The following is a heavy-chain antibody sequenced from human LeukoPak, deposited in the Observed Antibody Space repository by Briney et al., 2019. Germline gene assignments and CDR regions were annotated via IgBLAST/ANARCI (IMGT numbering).Heavy chain of an antibody. J-gene: IGHJ3*02. V-gene: IGHV1-18*01. D-gene: IGHD2-2*01. Sequence: ASVKVSCKASGYTFTSYGISWVRQAPGQGLEWLGWTSTYNGNTHYAQKLQGRVTMTTDTSTSTAYMELRSLRSDDTAVYYCARLPYCSSTSCHDAFDIWGQGTTVTVSS. CDR2: TSTYNGNT. CDR3: ARLPYCSSTSCHDAFDI. CDR1: GYTFTSYG.